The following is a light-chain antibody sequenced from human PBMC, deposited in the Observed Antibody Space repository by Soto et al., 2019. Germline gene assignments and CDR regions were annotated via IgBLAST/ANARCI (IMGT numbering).Light chain of an antibody. CDR3: VLYMKGDIRV. V-gene: IGLV2-8*01. CDR2: EVS. CDR1: SSDVGGYNY. J-gene: IGLJ2*01. Sequence: QSVLTQPPSASGSPGQSVTISCTGTSSDVGGYNYVSWYQQHPGKAPKLMIYEVSKRPSGVPDRFSGSILGSKAALTITGAQADDESVYYCVLYMKGDIRVFGGGTKLTVL.